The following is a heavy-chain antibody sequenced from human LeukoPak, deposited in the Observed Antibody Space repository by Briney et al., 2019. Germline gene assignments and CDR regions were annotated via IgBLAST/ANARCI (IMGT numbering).Heavy chain of an antibody. V-gene: IGHV3-23*01. D-gene: IGHD5-12*01. Sequence: RPGGSLRLSCAASGFTFSSYAMSWVRQAPGKGLEWVSAISGSGGSTYYADSVKGRFTISRDNSKNTLYLQMNSLRAEDTAVYYCAARLSGYDSPWLCWGQGTLVTVSS. CDR2: ISGSGGST. CDR3: AARLSGYDSPWLC. CDR1: GFTFSSYA. J-gene: IGHJ4*02.